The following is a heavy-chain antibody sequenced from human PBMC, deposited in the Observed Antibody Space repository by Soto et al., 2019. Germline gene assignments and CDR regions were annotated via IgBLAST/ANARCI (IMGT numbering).Heavy chain of an antibody. Sequence: EVQLVESGGGLVQPGGSLRLSCAASGFTFSSYDMHWVRQATGKGLEWVSAIGTAGDTYYPGSVKGRFTISRENDKNSLEIQMNSLRAGDTAVDYCARVGSGWEQIASWGEGTLVTVAS. J-gene: IGHJ4*02. CDR3: ARVGSGWEQIAS. V-gene: IGHV3-13*01. D-gene: IGHD6-19*01. CDR1: GFTFSSYD. CDR2: IGTAGDT.